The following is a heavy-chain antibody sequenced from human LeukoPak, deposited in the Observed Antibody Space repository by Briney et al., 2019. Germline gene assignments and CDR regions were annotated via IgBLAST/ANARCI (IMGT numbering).Heavy chain of an antibody. Sequence: GGSLRLSCAASGFTFGSYSMNWVRRAPGKGLEWVSSISSSSSYIYYADSVKGRFTISRDNAKNSLYLQMNSLRAEDTAVYYCARGGVGATYYYGMDVWGQGTTVTVSS. D-gene: IGHD1-26*01. CDR1: GFTFGSYS. V-gene: IGHV3-21*01. CDR3: ARGGVGATYYYGMDV. J-gene: IGHJ6*02. CDR2: ISSSSSYI.